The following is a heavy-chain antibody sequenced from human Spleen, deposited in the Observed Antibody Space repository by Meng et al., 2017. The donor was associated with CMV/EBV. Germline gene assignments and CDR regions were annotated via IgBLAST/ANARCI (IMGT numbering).Heavy chain of an antibody. Sequence: TFTNYYRYWVRQAPGQGLEWMGKIIPTGGYTGYPQKFQGRVTMTRDTSTSTVYMELSSLRSEDAAVYYCARGVGSCTNGVCSSYFDYWGQGTLVTVSS. CDR3: ARGVGSCTNGVCSSYFDY. V-gene: IGHV1-46*01. CDR2: IIPTGGYT. J-gene: IGHJ4*02. D-gene: IGHD2-8*01. CDR1: TFTNYY.